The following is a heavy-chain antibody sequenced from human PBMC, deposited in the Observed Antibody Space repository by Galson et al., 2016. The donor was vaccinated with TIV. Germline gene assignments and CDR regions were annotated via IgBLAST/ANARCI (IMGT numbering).Heavy chain of an antibody. V-gene: IGHV3-66*01. Sequence: SLRLSCAASGFTVSNNYMCWVRQAPGKGLEWVSVIYSGGSTFYADSVKGRFTIPRDNSKNTLYLQMNSLSAEDTAIYYCARDTYENTGGGQGTLVTVSS. D-gene: IGHD3-22*01. J-gene: IGHJ4*02. CDR1: GFTVSNNY. CDR3: ARDTYENTG. CDR2: IYSGGST.